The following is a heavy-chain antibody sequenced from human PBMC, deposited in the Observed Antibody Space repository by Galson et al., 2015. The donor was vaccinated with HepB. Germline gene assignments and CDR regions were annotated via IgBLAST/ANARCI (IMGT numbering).Heavy chain of an antibody. CDR3: ARDPGAKRSYYYYYGMDV. D-gene: IGHD3-10*01. Sequence: SETLSLTCAVYGGSFSGYHWSWIRQPPGKGLEWIGEINHSGSTNYNPSLKSRVTISVDTSKNQFSLKLSSVTAADTAVYYCARDPGAKRSYYYYYGMDVWGQGTTVTVSS. V-gene: IGHV4-34*01. CDR1: GGSFSGYH. CDR2: INHSGST. J-gene: IGHJ6*02.